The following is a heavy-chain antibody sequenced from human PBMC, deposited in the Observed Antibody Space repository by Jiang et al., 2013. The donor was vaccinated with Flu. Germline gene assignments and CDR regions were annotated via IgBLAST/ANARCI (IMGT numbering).Heavy chain of an antibody. CDR3: ARDRPGIADLDAFDI. CDR1: VSSNSAA. V-gene: IGHV6-1*01. CDR2: TYYRSKWYN. Sequence: VSSNSAAWNWTRQSPSRGLEWLGRTYYRSKWYNDYAVSVKSRITINPDTSKNQFSLQLNSVTPEDTAVYYCARDRPGIADLDAFDIWGQGTMVTVSS. J-gene: IGHJ3*02. D-gene: IGHD6-13*01.